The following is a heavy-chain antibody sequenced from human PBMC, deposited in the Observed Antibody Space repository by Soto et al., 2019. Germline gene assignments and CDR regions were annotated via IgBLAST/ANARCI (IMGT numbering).Heavy chain of an antibody. Sequence: QVQLVQSGAEVKKPGSSVKISCKASGGTFSSYAISWVRQAPGQGLEWMGGIIPIFGTANYAQKFQGRVTITADESTSTAYMELSSLRSEDTAVYYCAINPEGPLYGDLTSIWYFDLWGRGTLVTVSS. CDR2: IIPIFGTA. CDR3: AINPEGPLYGDLTSIWYFDL. D-gene: IGHD4-17*01. CDR1: GGTFSSYA. J-gene: IGHJ2*01. V-gene: IGHV1-69*01.